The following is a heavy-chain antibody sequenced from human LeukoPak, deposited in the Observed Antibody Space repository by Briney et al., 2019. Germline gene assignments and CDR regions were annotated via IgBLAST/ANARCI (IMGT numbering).Heavy chain of an antibody. D-gene: IGHD6-13*01. CDR2: IYYSGST. V-gene: IGHV4-39*01. CDR1: GGPISSSSYY. CDR3: ARHPYSSSWYGAFDI. Sequence: SETLSLTCTVSGGPISSSSYYWGWIRQPPGKGLEWIGSIYYSGSTYYNPSLKSRVTISVDTSKNQFSLKLSSVTAADTAVYYCARHPYSSSWYGAFDIWGQGTMVTVSS. J-gene: IGHJ3*02.